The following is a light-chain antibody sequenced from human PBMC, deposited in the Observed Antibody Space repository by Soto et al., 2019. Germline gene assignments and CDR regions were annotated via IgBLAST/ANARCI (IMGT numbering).Light chain of an antibody. CDR3: CSYAGSTTYV. V-gene: IGLV2-23*01. CDR1: RSDVGRYNL. Sequence: QSALTQPASVSGSPGQSITISCTGTRSDVGRYNLVSWYQQPPGKAPKLIIYEGSKRPSGVSNRFSGSKSGNTASLTISGLQAEDEADYHCCSYAGSTTYVFGTGTKLTVL. CDR2: EGS. J-gene: IGLJ1*01.